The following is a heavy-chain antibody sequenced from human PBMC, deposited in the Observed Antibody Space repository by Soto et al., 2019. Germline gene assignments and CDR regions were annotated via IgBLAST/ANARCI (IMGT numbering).Heavy chain of an antibody. D-gene: IGHD6-19*01. CDR3: ARESIAVAGTNGMDV. J-gene: IGHJ6*02. CDR1: GGTFSSYA. V-gene: IGHV1-69*13. CDR2: IIPIFGTA. Sequence: SVKVSCKASGGTFSSYAISWVRQAPGQGLEWMGGIIPIFGTANYAQKFQGRVTITGDESTSTVYMELSSLRSEDTAVYYCARESIAVAGTNGMDVWGQGTTVTVSS.